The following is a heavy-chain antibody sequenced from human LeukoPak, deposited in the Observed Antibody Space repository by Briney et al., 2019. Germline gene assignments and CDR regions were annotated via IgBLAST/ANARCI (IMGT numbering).Heavy chain of an antibody. CDR1: GFTFSSYS. Sequence: GGSLRLSCAASGFTFSSYSMNWVRQAPGKGLEWVSSIRSSSSYIYYADSVKGRFTISRDNAKNSLYLQMNSLRAEDTAVYYCARDLFDYWGQGTLVTVSS. CDR3: ARDLFDY. CDR2: IRSSSSYI. V-gene: IGHV3-21*01. J-gene: IGHJ4*02.